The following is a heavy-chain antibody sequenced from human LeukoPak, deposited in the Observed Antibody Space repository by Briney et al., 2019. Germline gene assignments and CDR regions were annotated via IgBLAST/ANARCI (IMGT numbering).Heavy chain of an antibody. CDR2: IYYSGST. CDR3: ARDQGLYCSGGSCSLRNWFDP. CDR1: GGSISSGDYY. Sequence: SQTLSLTCIVSGGSISSGDYYWSWIRQPPGKGLEWIGYIYYSGSTYYNPSLKSRVTISVDTSKNQFSLKLSSVTAADTAVYYCARDQGLYCSGGSCSLRNWFDPWGQGTLVTVSS. V-gene: IGHV4-30-4*08. D-gene: IGHD2-15*01. J-gene: IGHJ5*02.